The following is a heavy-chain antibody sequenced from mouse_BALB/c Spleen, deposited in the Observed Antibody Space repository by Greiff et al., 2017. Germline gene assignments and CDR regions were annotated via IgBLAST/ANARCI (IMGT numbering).Heavy chain of an antibody. CDR1: GFNIKDTY. D-gene: IGHD2-3*01. CDR3: ARWLLYYYAMDD. J-gene: IGHJ4*01. CDR2: IDPANGNT. Sequence: EVKLQESGAELVKPGASVKLSCTASGFNIKDTYMHWVKQRPEQGLEWIGRIDPANGNTKYDPKFQGKATITADTSSNTAYLQLSSLTSEDTAVYYCARWLLYYYAMDDWGQGTSVTVSS. V-gene: IGHV14-3*02.